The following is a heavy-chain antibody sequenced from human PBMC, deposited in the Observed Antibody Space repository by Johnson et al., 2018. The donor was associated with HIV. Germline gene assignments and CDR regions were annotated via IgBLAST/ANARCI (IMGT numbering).Heavy chain of an antibody. Sequence: VQLVESGGGVVRPGGSLRLSCAVSGYSVTGYNMNWVRQAPVKGLEWVSYISGSGTNIYYADSVKGRFTISRDNAKKSLFLQMNSLRAEDTAGYYCARASDYYGSADIWGQGTMVTVSS. J-gene: IGHJ3*02. V-gene: IGHV3-48*04. CDR1: GYSVTGYN. D-gene: IGHD3-10*01. CDR3: ARASDYYGSADI. CDR2: ISGSGTNI.